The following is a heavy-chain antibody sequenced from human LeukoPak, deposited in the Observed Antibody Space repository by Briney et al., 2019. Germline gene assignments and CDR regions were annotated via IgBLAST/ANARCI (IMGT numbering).Heavy chain of an antibody. D-gene: IGHD6-13*01. J-gene: IGHJ4*02. V-gene: IGHV4-39*01. CDR2: IYHGGST. CDR1: GGSISSSSYY. Sequence: SETLSLTCTVSGGSISSSSYYWGWIRQPPGKGLEWIGNIYHGGSTFYSPSLKSRVTMSVDTSKNQFSLKLSSVTAADTAVYYCARPQTGIAAAGTVYYFDYWGQGTLVTVSS. CDR3: ARPQTGIAAAGTVYYFDY.